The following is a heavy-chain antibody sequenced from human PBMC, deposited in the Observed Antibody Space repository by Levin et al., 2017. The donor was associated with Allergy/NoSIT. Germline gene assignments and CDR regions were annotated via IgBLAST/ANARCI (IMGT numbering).Heavy chain of an antibody. CDR3: ARVPMVRGVIREEGGWFDP. CDR2: LNPDSGNT. V-gene: IGHV1-8*01. Sequence: GESLKISCKASGYTFTDYDINWVRQATGQGLEWMGWLNPDSGNTGYAQKFQGRVTMTRNTSINIVYMEVRSLKSEDTAVYYCARVPMVRGVIREEGGWFDPWGQGTLVTVSS. J-gene: IGHJ5*02. D-gene: IGHD3-10*01. CDR1: GYTFTDYD.